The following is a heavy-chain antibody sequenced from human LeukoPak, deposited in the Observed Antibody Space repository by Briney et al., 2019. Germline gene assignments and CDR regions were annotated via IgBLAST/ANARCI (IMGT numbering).Heavy chain of an antibody. Sequence: PSETLSLTCTVSGGSISSSSYYWGWIRQPPGKGLEWIGSIYYSGSTYYNPSLKSRVTISVDTSKNQFSLKLSSVTAADTAVYYCARGTMTDLYYFDYWGQGTLVTVSS. J-gene: IGHJ4*02. V-gene: IGHV4-39*07. CDR3: ARGTMTDLYYFDY. D-gene: IGHD3-22*01. CDR2: IYYSGST. CDR1: GGSISSSSYY.